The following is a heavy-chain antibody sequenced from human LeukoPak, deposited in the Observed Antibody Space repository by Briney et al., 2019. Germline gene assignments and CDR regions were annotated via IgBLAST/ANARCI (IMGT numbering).Heavy chain of an antibody. CDR2: INHSGST. J-gene: IGHJ4*02. D-gene: IGHD4-23*01. Sequence: SETLSLTCAVYGGSFSGYYWSWMRQPPGKGLEWIGEINHSGSTNYNPSLKSRVTISVDTSKNQFSLKLSSVTAADTAVYYCARVDYGGNSGDYWGQGTLVTVSS. CDR3: ARVDYGGNSGDY. CDR1: GGSFSGYY. V-gene: IGHV4-34*01.